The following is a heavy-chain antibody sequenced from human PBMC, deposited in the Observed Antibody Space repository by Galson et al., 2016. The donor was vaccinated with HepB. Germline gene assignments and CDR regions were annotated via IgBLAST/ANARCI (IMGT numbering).Heavy chain of an antibody. CDR2: ISDNSLYT. V-gene: IGHV3-11*03. Sequence: SLRLSCATSGFTFTDYPMTWVRQAPGKGLEWIAYISDNSLYTTLADSVEGRFTISRDNAKNSAYLHMNGLRVEDTAIYYCARQGHLVAISDAFDTWGQGTMVTVPS. J-gene: IGHJ3*02. CDR1: GFTFTDYP. D-gene: IGHD5-12*01. CDR3: ARQGHLVAISDAFDT.